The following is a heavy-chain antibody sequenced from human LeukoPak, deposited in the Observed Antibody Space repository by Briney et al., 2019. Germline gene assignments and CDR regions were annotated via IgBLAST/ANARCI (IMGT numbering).Heavy chain of an antibody. CDR2: ISGSGGST. V-gene: IGHV3-23*01. CDR1: GFTFSSYA. D-gene: IGHD4-17*01. Sequence: QSGGSLRLSCAASGFTFSSYAMSWVRQAPGKGLEWVSAISGSGGSTYYADSVKGRFTISRDNSKNTLYLQVNSLRAEDTAVYYCAKLTTVTSDNFDYWGQGTLVTVSS. J-gene: IGHJ4*02. CDR3: AKLTTVTSDNFDY.